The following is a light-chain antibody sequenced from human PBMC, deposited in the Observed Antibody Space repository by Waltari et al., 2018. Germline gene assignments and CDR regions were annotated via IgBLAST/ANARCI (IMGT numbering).Light chain of an antibody. Sequence: IVLTQSPGTLSLSPGERATLPCRASQSVRISLAWYQQKPGQPPRLLIFHASSRAAGTPDRFSGSGSGTDFSLTISRLEPEDFAVYYCQKYESLPATFGQGTKVEIK. J-gene: IGKJ1*01. CDR1: QSVRIS. CDR3: QKYESLPAT. CDR2: HAS. V-gene: IGKV3-20*01.